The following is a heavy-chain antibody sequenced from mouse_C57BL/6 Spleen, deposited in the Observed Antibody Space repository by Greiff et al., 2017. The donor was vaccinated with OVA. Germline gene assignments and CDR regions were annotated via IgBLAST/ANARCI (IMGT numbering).Heavy chain of an antibody. CDR1: GYTFTSYG. D-gene: IGHD1-1*01. CDR2: IYPRSGNT. Sequence: QVQLQQSGAELARPGASVKLSCKASGYTFTSYGISWVKQRTGQGLEWIGEIYPRSGNTYYNEKFKGKATLTADKSSSTAYMELRSLTSEDSAVYFCARERTYYGSSYYFDYWGQGTTLTVSS. V-gene: IGHV1-81*01. CDR3: ARERTYYGSSYYFDY. J-gene: IGHJ2*01.